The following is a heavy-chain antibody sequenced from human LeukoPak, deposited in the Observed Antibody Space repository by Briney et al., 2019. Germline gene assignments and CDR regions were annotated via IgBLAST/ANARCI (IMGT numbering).Heavy chain of an antibody. CDR1: GGSISDYF. CDR2: IYYSGSA. J-gene: IGHJ4*02. D-gene: IGHD6-25*01. V-gene: IGHV4-59*01. CDR3: ARAGGVKTAALDLDY. Sequence: SETLSLTCTVSGGSISDYFWSWIRQPPGKGLEWIGNIYYSGSANHNPSLKSRVTISRDTSKNQFSLKLTSVTTADTAVYYCARAGGVKTAALDLDYWGQGTLVTVSS.